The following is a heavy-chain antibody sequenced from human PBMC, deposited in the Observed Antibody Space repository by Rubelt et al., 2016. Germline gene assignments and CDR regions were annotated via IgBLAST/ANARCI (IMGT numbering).Heavy chain of an antibody. CDR3: ARNYGSGSYGYGVDV. J-gene: IGHJ6*02. V-gene: IGHV3-30*03. CDR2: ISYDGSNK. D-gene: IGHD3-10*01. Sequence: QVQLVESGGGVVQPGRSLRLTCATSGFTFSSYGMYWVRQAPGKGLEWVAVISYDGSNKYYGDSVKGRFTISRDNSKNTLYLQMNSLRADDTAVYYCARNYGSGSYGYGVDVWGQGTTVIVSS. CDR1: GFTFSSYG.